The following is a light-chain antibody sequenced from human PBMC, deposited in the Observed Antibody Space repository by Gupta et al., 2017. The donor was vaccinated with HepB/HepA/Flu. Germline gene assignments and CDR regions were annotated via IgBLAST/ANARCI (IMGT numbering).Light chain of an antibody. Sequence: DIQLTQSPSFLSASVGDRVKITCRASQDISNFLAWYQQEPGKAPKLLIYAASTLQSGVPSRFSGSGSGTDFTLTISSLQPEDFTSYYCQELNTYPLTCGGGTKVEIK. J-gene: IGKJ4*01. CDR1: QDISNF. CDR3: QELNTYPLT. CDR2: AAS. V-gene: IGKV1-9*01.